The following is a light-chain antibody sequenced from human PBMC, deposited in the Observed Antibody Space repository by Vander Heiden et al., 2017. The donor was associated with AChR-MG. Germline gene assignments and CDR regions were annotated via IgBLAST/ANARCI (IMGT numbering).Light chain of an antibody. J-gene: IGLJ2*01. Sequence: QSVLTQPPSASGTPGQRVTISCSGSRSNIGSNTVNWYQQLPGPATNLLIYCNNQRPSGVPARSSGSKSGTSASLAISGLQSEDEADYYCAAWDDSLNCPVVFGGGTKLTVL. CDR2: CNN. CDR3: AAWDDSLNCPVV. CDR1: RSNIGSNT. V-gene: IGLV1-44*01.